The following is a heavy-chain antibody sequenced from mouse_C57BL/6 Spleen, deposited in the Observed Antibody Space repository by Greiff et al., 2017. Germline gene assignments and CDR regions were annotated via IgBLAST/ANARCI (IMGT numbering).Heavy chain of an antibody. V-gene: IGHV1-82*01. CDR3: APLYSNYEDYYAMDY. Sequence: QVQLQQSGPELVKPGASVKISCKASGYAFSSSWMNWVKQRPGTGLEWIGRIYPGDGDTNYNGKFKGKATLTADKSSSTAYMQLSSLTSEDSAVYFCAPLYSNYEDYYAMDYWGQGTSVTVSS. J-gene: IGHJ4*01. CDR2: IYPGDGDT. CDR1: GYAFSSSW. D-gene: IGHD2-5*01.